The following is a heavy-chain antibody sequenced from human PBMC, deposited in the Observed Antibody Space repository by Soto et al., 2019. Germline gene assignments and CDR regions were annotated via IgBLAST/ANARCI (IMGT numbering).Heavy chain of an antibody. Sequence: EVQLVESGGGLVKPGGSLGLSCAASGFTFSNIWMTWVRQAPGKGLEWVVRINANSDRGPADYAAPVQGTFSISIVDSKYTLFLQMNRLHIEDTGVYYCTTDPRRFTTFGLILCPCNSGQVTLVTVSS. CDR2: INANSDRGPA. CDR1: GFTFSNIW. CDR3: TTDPRRFTTFGLILCPCN. J-gene: IGHJ1*01. V-gene: IGHV3-15*07. D-gene: IGHD3-3*01.